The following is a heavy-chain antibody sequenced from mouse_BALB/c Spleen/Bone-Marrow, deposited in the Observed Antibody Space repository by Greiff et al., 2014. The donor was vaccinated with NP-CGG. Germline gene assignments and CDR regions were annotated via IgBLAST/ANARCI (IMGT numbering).Heavy chain of an antibody. CDR1: GFAFSDTW. Sequence: EVKLQESGGGLVQPGGSMKLSCAASGFAFSDTWLDWVRQSPEKGPEWVAEIRTKADDHATYYAESVKGRFTISRDDSISSVYLQMNSLRAEDTGIYYCTPHPFYYWGQGTTLTVSS. CDR3: TPHPFYY. V-gene: IGHV6-6*01. CDR2: IRTKADDHAT. J-gene: IGHJ2*01.